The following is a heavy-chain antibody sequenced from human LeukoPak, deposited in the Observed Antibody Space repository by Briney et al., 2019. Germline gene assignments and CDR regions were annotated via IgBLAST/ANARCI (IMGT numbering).Heavy chain of an antibody. J-gene: IGHJ4*02. CDR3: ARGQQLERYYFDF. Sequence: SETLSLTCTVSGGSISSYYWSWNRQPPGKGLEWIGYIYYSGSTSYNPSLKSRVTISVDTSRTQFSLKLSSVTAADTAVYYCARGQQLERYYFDFWGQGTLVTVSS. V-gene: IGHV4-59*01. CDR2: IYYSGST. D-gene: IGHD6-13*01. CDR1: GGSISSYY.